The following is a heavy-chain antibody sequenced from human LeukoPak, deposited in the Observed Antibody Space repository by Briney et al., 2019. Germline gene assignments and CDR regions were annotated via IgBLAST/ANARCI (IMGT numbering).Heavy chain of an antibody. CDR2: INPNSGGT. J-gene: IGHJ4*02. CDR3: ARSLDPPYYGSGSHFDY. V-gene: IGHV1-2*02. D-gene: IGHD3-10*01. Sequence: ASVKVSCKASGYTFTGYYMHWVRQAPGQGLEWMGWINPNSGGTNYAQKFQGRVTMTRDTSISTAYMELSSLRSEDTAVYYCARSLDPPYYGSGSHFDYWGQGTLATVSS. CDR1: GYTFTGYY.